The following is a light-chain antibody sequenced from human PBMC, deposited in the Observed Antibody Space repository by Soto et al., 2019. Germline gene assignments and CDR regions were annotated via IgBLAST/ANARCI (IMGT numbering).Light chain of an antibody. CDR2: DVS. V-gene: IGLV2-14*04. CDR3: TSYTSSSTPYV. J-gene: IGLJ1*01. CDR1: RSDVGSYNR. Sequence: GQSVAISCTGTRSDVGSYNRVSWYQQHPGKAPKLMIYDVSNRPSGVSNRFSGSKSGNTASLTISGLQAEDEADYYCTSYTSSSTPYVFGGGTKVTVL.